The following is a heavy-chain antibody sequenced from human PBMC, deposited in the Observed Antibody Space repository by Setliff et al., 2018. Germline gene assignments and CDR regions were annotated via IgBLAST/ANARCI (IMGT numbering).Heavy chain of an antibody. D-gene: IGHD1-1*01. J-gene: IGHJ3*02. CDR2: INHSGSG. CDR1: GGSFDTYY. V-gene: IGHV4-34*01. Sequence: PSETLSLTCNVYGGSFDTYYWSWIRQPPGEGLEWFGEINHSGSGDYNPSFKGRVTISVDTSKKQFSLTLTSVTAADTALYYCRQAVVGRDVFDIWGQGTVVTVSS. CDR3: RQAVVGRDVFDI.